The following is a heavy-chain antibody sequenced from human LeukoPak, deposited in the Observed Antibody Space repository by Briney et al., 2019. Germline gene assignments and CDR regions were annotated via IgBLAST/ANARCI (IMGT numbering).Heavy chain of an antibody. Sequence: SQTLSLTCTVSGGSISSGDYYWSWIRQPPGKGLEWIGYIYYSGGTYYNPSLKSRVTISVDTSKNQFSLKLSFVTAADTAVYYCARAGGSSWYVVHPNWFDPWGQGTLVTVSS. D-gene: IGHD6-13*01. J-gene: IGHJ5*02. V-gene: IGHV4-30-4*01. CDR1: GGSISSGDYY. CDR2: IYYSGGT. CDR3: ARAGGSSWYVVHPNWFDP.